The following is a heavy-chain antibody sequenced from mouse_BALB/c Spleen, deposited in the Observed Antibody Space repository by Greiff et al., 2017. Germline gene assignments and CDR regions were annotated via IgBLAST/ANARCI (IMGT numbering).Heavy chain of an antibody. CDR3: ATIYYDYEFAY. CDR2: IWAGGST. V-gene: IGHV2-9*02. J-gene: IGHJ3*01. CDR1: GFSLTSYG. Sequence: QVQLKESGPGLVAPSQSLSITCTVSGFSLTSYGVHWVRQPPGKGLEWLGVIWAGGSTNYNSALMSRLSISKDNSKSQVFLKMNSLQTDVTAMYYCATIYYDYEFAYWGQGTLVTVSA. D-gene: IGHD2-4*01.